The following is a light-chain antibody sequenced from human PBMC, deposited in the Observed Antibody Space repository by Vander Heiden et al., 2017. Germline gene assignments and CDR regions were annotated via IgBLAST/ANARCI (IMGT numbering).Light chain of an antibody. CDR2: SNN. CDR3: AAWDDSLNAWV. Sequence: QSVLTQPPSASGTPGQRVTISCSGSSPNIGSNTGNWYQQLPGTAPTLLSYSNNQRPSGVPDRFSGSKFGTSASLAISGLQSEDEADYYCAAWDDSLNAWVFGGGTKLTVL. V-gene: IGLV1-44*01. CDR1: SPNIGSNT. J-gene: IGLJ3*02.